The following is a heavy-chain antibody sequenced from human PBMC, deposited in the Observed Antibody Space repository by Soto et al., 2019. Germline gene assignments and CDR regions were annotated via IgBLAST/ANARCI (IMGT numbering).Heavy chain of an antibody. V-gene: IGHV4-61*01. CDR1: GGSVSSGSYY. Sequence: QVQLQESGPGLVKPSETLSLTCTVSGGSVSSGSYYWSWIRQPPGKGLEWIGYIYYSGSTNYNPSLKSPVTISVDTSKTQFSLKLSSVTAADTAVYYCAREELGYCSGGSCYSNAFDIWGQGTMVTVSS. CDR2: IYYSGST. J-gene: IGHJ3*02. CDR3: AREELGYCSGGSCYSNAFDI. D-gene: IGHD2-15*01.